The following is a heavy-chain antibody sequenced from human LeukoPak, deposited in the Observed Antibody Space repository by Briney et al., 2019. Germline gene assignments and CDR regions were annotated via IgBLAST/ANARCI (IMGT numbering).Heavy chain of an antibody. CDR2: ISDNSKYI. V-gene: IGHV3-21*01. D-gene: IGHD3-3*01. Sequence: PGGSLRLSCAASGFTFSTYTLNWVRQAPGKGLEWVSTISDNSKYIYYADSLKGRFTISRDNAKNSLYLQMNSLRAEDTAVYYCAKLVGMDYDFWSGTVDYWGQGTLVTVSS. CDR3: AKLVGMDYDFWSGTVDY. J-gene: IGHJ4*02. CDR1: GFTFSTYT.